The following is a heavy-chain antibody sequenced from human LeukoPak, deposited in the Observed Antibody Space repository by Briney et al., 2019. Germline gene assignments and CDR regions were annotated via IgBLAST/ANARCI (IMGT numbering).Heavy chain of an antibody. J-gene: IGHJ5*02. CDR2: IYADGGGGGT. V-gene: IGHV3-53*01. CDR3: SRDRSRGYSFT. Sequence: GGSLRLPCAVSGVTVSTNYMGWVRQAPGKGLEWVSVIYADGGGGGTYYADPVKGRFTISRDNSRNTLYLQMSNLRADDTAMYYCSRDRSRGYSFTWGQGTLVTVS. CDR1: GVTVSTNY. D-gene: IGHD5-12*01.